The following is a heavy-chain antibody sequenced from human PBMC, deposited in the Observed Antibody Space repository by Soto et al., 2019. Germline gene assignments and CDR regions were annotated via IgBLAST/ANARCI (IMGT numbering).Heavy chain of an antibody. J-gene: IGHJ4*02. V-gene: IGHV3-33*01. CDR1: GFTFSSYG. D-gene: IGHD3-10*01. Sequence: GGSLRLSCAASGFTFSSYGMHWVRQAPGRGLEWVAVIWYDGSNKYYADSVKGRFTISSDNSKNTLYLQMNSLRAEDTAVYYCARDEYGSGSYYIYWGQGTLVTVSS. CDR2: IWYDGSNK. CDR3: ARDEYGSGSYYIY.